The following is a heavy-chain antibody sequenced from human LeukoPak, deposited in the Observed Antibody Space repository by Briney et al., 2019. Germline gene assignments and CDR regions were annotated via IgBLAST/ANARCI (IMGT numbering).Heavy chain of an antibody. CDR1: GFTFSSYW. J-gene: IGHJ4*02. D-gene: IGHD6-19*01. V-gene: IGHV3-7*01. CDR2: IKQDGSEK. Sequence: GGSLRLSCAASGFTFSSYWMSWVRQAPGKGLEWVANIKQDGSEKYYVDSVKGRFTISRDNAKNSLYLQMNSLRAEGTAVYYCATGLGGYSSGWYITHSDYWGQGTLVTVSS. CDR3: ATGLGGYSSGWYITHSDY.